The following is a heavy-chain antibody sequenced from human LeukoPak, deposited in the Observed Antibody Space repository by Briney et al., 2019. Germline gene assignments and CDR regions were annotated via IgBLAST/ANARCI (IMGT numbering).Heavy chain of an antibody. V-gene: IGHV5-51*01. CDR1: GYSFTSHW. D-gene: IGHD3-10*01. J-gene: IGHJ4*02. CDR3: ARHGPRYYGSGSYYNIYDH. CDR2: IYPGDSDT. Sequence: GESLKISCKGSGYSFTSHWIGWVRQMPGKGLEWMGIIYPGDSDTRYSPSFQGQVTISADKSISTAYLQWSSLKASDTAMYYCARHGPRYYGSGSYYNIYDHWGQGTLVTVSS.